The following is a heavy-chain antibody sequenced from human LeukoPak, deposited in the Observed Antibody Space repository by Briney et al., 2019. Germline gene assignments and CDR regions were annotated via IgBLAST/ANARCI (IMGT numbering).Heavy chain of an antibody. J-gene: IGHJ4*02. CDR2: ISYDGSNK. Sequence: GRSLRLSCAASGFTFSSYAMHWVRQAPGKGLEWVAVISYDGSNKYYADSVKGRLTISRDNSKNTLYLQMNSLRAEDTAVYYCARDTARDYGDYSSWGQGTLVTVSS. D-gene: IGHD4-17*01. CDR1: GFTFSSYA. CDR3: ARDTARDYGDYSS. V-gene: IGHV3-30*04.